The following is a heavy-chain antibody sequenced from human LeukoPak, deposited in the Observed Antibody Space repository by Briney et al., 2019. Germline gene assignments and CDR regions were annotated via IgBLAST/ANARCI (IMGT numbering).Heavy chain of an antibody. CDR2: IVVGSGNT. Sequence: SVKVFCKASGGTFSSYAISWVRQARGQRLEWIGWIVVGSGNTNYAQKFQERVTITRDMSTSTAYMELSSLRSEDTAVYYCAADRANWNYDYWGQGTLVTVSS. CDR1: GGTFSSYA. CDR3: AADRANWNYDY. V-gene: IGHV1-58*02. J-gene: IGHJ4*02. D-gene: IGHD1-7*01.